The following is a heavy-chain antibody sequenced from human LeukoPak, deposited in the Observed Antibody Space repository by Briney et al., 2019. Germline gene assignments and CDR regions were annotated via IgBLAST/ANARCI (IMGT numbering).Heavy chain of an antibody. CDR3: TTDHPLYGDYDSSGYYWSREGIGFDY. J-gene: IGHJ4*02. D-gene: IGHD3-22*01. Sequence: GGSLRLSCAASGSTFSNAWMSWVRQAPGKGLEWVGRIKSKTDGGTTDYAAPVKGRFTISRDDSKNTLYLQMNSLKTEDTAVYYCTTDHPLYGDYDSSGYYWSREGIGFDYWGQGTLVTVSS. V-gene: IGHV3-15*01. CDR2: IKSKTDGGTT. CDR1: GSTFSNAW.